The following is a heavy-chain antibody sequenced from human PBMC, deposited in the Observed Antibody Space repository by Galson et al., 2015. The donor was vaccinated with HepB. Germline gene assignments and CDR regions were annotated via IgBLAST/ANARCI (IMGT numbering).Heavy chain of an antibody. CDR2: IAPSDSYT. D-gene: IGHD3-10*01. CDR1: GYSFTRYW. J-gene: IGHJ4*02. V-gene: IGHV5-10-1*01. CDR3: ARHPPTYYYGSGSYRAGFDY. Sequence: QSGAEVKKPGESLRISCKGSGYSFTRYWISWVRQMPGKGLAWMGRIAPSDSYTNYSPSFQGHVTISADKSISTAYLQWSSLKASDTAMYYCARHPPTYYYGSGSYRAGFDYWGQGTLVTVSS.